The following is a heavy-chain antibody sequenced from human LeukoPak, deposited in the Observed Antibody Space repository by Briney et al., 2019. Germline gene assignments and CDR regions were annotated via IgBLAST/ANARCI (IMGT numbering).Heavy chain of an antibody. CDR1: GGSNSSYY. Sequence: SETLSLTCTVSGGSNSSYYWSWIREPAGKGLEWIGRIYASGSTNYNPPLKSRVTMSVDTSKSQFSLKLVSVTAADTAVYYCARDPRGIVGANHNWFDPWGQGTLVTVSS. CDR3: ARDPRGIVGANHNWFDP. V-gene: IGHV4-4*07. D-gene: IGHD1-26*01. J-gene: IGHJ5*02. CDR2: IYASGST.